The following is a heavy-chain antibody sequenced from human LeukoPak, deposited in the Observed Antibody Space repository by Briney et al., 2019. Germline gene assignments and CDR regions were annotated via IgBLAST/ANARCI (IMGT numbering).Heavy chain of an antibody. J-gene: IGHJ4*02. Sequence: GGSLRLSCTASGFTFGDYAMTWVRQAPGKGLEWISYITNGSDIRHYAGSVEGRFTVSRDNAKNSLYLQMNSLRAEDTAIYYCARGTLFWGQGTLVTVSS. V-gene: IGHV3-48*01. CDR2: ITNGSDIR. CDR1: GFTFGDYA. CDR3: ARGTLF. D-gene: IGHD1-14*01.